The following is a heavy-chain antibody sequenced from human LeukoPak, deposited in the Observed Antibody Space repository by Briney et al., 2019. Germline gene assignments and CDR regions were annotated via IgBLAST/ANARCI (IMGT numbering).Heavy chain of an antibody. J-gene: IGHJ6*02. CDR1: GFTVSSNY. CDR2: IYGGGTT. Sequence: GGSLRLSCAASGFTVSSNYMTWVRQAPGKGLGWVSVIYGGGTTYYADSVKGKFTISRDNSKNTLYLQMNSLRVGDTAVYYCARDRVETAMGPQFRTYYYYGMDVWGQGTTVTVSS. D-gene: IGHD5-18*01. CDR3: ARDRVETAMGPQFRTYYYYGMDV. V-gene: IGHV3-66*01.